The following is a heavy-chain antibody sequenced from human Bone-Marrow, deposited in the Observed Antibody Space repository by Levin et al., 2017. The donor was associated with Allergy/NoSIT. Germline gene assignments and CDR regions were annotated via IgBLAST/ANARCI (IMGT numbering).Heavy chain of an antibody. V-gene: IGHV4-4*02. J-gene: IGHJ4*02. CDR3: ARTPPYYYDSSGGFDY. Sequence: SQTLSLTCAVSGGSISSSNWWSWVRQPPGKGLEWIGEIYHSGSTNYNPSLKSRVTISVDKSKNQFSLKLSSVTAADTAVYYCARTPPYYYDSSGGFDYWGQGTLVTVSS. CDR2: IYHSGST. CDR1: GGSISSSNW. D-gene: IGHD3-22*01.